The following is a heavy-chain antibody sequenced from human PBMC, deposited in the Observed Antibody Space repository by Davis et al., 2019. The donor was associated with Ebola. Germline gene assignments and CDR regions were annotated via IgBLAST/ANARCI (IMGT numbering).Heavy chain of an antibody. CDR3: ARSGLSFGVVKYHYGMDV. Sequence: SVKVSCKASGGTFSSYAINWVRQAPGQGLEWMGGIIHMFPTTNYAQKFQGRVTISADESTSTAYMELSGLTSEDTAVYYCARSGLSFGVVKYHYGMDVWGKGTTVTVSS. J-gene: IGHJ6*04. D-gene: IGHD3-3*01. CDR1: GGTFSSYA. CDR2: IIHMFPTT. V-gene: IGHV1-69*13.